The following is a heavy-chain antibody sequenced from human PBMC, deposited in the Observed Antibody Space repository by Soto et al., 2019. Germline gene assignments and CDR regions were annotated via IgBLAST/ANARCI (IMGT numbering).Heavy chain of an antibody. CDR2: ITGDGLTT. CDR3: AKDPLQLVSGLFDH. V-gene: IGHV3-23*01. CDR1: GFTFSSYA. D-gene: IGHD3-10*01. J-gene: IGHJ5*02. Sequence: GGSLRLSCAASGFTFSSYAMSWVRQAPGKGLDWVSTITGDGLTTYDADSVKGRFTISRDNSKSTLYLQLNSLRVDDTAVYYCAKDPLQLVSGLFDHWGQGTLVTVSS.